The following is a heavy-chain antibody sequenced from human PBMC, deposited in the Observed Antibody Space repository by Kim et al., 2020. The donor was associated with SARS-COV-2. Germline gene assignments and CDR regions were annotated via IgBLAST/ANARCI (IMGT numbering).Heavy chain of an antibody. CDR3: ATGGSSAWTLTAWFDP. V-gene: IGHV4-4*02. CDR2: VDHSGTT. CDR1: GASISSSSC. J-gene: IGHJ5*02. D-gene: IGHD2-2*01. Sequence: SETLSLTCVVSGASISSSSCWSWVRQPPGKGLEWIGEVDHSGTTSYNVSLKSRVTISVDKSKNQFSLRLNSVSAADTAVYYCATGGSSAWTLTAWFDPWG.